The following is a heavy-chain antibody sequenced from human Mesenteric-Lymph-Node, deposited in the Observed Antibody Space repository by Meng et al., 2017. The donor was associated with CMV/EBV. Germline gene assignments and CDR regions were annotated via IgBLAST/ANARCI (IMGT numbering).Heavy chain of an antibody. CDR1: GFTFSSYS. CDR3: AKDRLGKGANYFGMDV. D-gene: IGHD3-9*01. V-gene: IGHV3-21*01. J-gene: IGHJ6*02. CDR2: ISSSSSYI. Sequence: GESLKISCAASGFTFSSYSMNWVRQAPGKGLEWVSSISSSSSYIYYADSVKGRFTISRDNAKNSLYLQMNSLRAEDTAVYYCAKDRLGKGANYFGMDVWGQGTTVTVSS.